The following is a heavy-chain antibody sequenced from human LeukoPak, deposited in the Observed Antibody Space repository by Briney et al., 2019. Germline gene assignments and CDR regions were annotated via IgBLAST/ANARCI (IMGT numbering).Heavy chain of an antibody. CDR3: AKDQIAAAPRYYYGMDV. CDR2: ISYDGSNK. V-gene: IGHV3-30*18. D-gene: IGHD6-13*01. J-gene: IGHJ6*02. Sequence: GGSLRLSCAASGFTFSSYGMHWVRQAPGKGLEWVAVISYDGSNKYYADSVKGRFAISRDNSKNTLYLQMNSLRAEDTAVYYCAKDQIAAAPRYYYGMDVWGQGTTVTVSS. CDR1: GFTFSSYG.